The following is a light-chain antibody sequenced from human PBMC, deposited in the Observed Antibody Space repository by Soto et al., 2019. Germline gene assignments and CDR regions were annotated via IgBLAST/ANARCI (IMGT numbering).Light chain of an antibody. CDR3: QHYGGSPSFT. CDR2: GAS. Sequence: EIVMTQSPATLSVSPGERATLSCRASQSVSSNLAWYQQKPGQAPRLLIYGASTRATGIPARFSGSGSGTEFTLTISSLQSEDFAVYYCQHYGGSPSFTFGPGTKVDIK. V-gene: IGKV3-15*01. CDR1: QSVSSN. J-gene: IGKJ3*01.